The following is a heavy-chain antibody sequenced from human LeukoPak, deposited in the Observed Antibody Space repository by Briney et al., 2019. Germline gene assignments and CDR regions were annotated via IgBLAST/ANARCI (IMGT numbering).Heavy chain of an antibody. J-gene: IGHJ4*02. CDR3: AKGGASILDY. V-gene: IGHV3-30*02. Sequence: GGSLRLSCAASGFTFSNYGMHWVRQAPGKGLEWVAFIRYDGSSKYYADSVKGQFTISRDNSKNTLYLQMNSLRADDTAVYYCAKGGASILDYWGQGTLVTVSS. CDR1: GFTFSNYG. CDR2: IRYDGSSK. D-gene: IGHD1-26*01.